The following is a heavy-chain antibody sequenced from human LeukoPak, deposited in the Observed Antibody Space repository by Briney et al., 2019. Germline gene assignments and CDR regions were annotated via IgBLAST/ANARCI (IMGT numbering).Heavy chain of an antibody. CDR2: ITTYNGNR. V-gene: IGHV1-18*04. D-gene: IGHD2-8*01. Sequence: ASVKVSCKASGYTFSDYYMHWVRQAPGQGLEWVGWITTYNGNRKYSEKFQGRVTMTTDTSASTYYMEMRSLRSDDTAIYYCARDCSNGVCFPRDYWGQGTLVTVST. J-gene: IGHJ4*02. CDR3: ARDCSNGVCFPRDY. CDR1: GYTFSDYY.